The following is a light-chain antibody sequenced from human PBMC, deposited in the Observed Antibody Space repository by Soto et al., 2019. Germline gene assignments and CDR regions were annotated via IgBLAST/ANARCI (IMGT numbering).Light chain of an antibody. V-gene: IGKV1-39*01. CDR2: DAS. CDR3: QQSYSTPYT. Sequence: DIQMTQSPSSLSASVGDRVTITCRASQSISSYLNWYQQKPGTAPEPLIYDASSVQSGVPSRFSGSGSGTDFTLTISSLQPEDFASYYCQQSYSTPYTFGQGTKLEIK. CDR1: QSISSY. J-gene: IGKJ2*01.